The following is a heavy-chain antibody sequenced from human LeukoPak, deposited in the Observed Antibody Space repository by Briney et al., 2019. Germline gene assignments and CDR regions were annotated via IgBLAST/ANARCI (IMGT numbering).Heavy chain of an antibody. D-gene: IGHD3-22*01. J-gene: IGHJ4*02. CDR1: GGSIRNYY. Sequence: PSETLSLTCTVSGGSIRNYYWNWIRQPPGKGPEWIGYTSDSGHTNYNPSLKSRVTISVDTSKNQFSLKLSSVTAADTAVYYCARDARDYYDSSGYSYYFDYWGQGTLVTVSS. CDR2: TSDSGHT. V-gene: IGHV4-59*01. CDR3: ARDARDYYDSSGYSYYFDY.